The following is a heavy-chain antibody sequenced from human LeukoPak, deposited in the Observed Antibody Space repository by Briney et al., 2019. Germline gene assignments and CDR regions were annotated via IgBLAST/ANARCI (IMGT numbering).Heavy chain of an antibody. J-gene: IGHJ6*02. V-gene: IGHV3-66*01. CDR1: GFTFSSYA. D-gene: IGHD3-9*01. Sequence: TGGSLRLSCAASGFTFSSYAMSWVRQAPGKGLEWVSIIYSGGSTYYADSVKGRFTISRDNSKNTLYLQMNSLRAEDTAVYYCARGEGYDWLYYYYYGMDVWGQGTTVTVSS. CDR2: IYSGGST. CDR3: ARGEGYDWLYYYYYGMDV.